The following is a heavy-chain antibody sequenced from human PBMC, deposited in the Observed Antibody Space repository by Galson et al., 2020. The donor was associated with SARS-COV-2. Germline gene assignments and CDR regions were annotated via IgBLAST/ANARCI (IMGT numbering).Heavy chain of an antibody. J-gene: IGHJ4*02. CDR1: GFTFSSHS. CDR2: ISSSSSYI. V-gene: IGHV3-21*01. CDR3: TMDGQLGGLDY. D-gene: IGHD1-1*01. Sequence: NSGGSLRLSCAASGFTFSSHSMNWVRQAPGKGLEWVSSISSSSSYIYYADSMKGRFTISRDNAKNSLYLQMDSLRAEDAAVYYCTMDGQLGGLDYWGQGTLVTVSS.